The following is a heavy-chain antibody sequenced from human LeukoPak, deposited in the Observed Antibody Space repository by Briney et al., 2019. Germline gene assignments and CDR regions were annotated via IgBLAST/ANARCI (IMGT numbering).Heavy chain of an antibody. CDR1: GFTLSNYW. CDR3: ATSGIGHYYFDY. V-gene: IGHV3-74*01. J-gene: IGHJ4*02. D-gene: IGHD3-10*01. CDR2: ITNDGSGT. Sequence: PGGSLRLSCAASGFTLSNYWMYWFRQVPGKGLMWVSRITNDGSGTGYADSVKGRFTISRDIAKNTLYLQMNSLRAEDTAVYYCATSGIGHYYFDYWGQGTLVTVSS.